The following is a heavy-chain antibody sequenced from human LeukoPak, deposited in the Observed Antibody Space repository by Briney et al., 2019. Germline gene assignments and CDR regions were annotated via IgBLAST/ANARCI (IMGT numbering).Heavy chain of an antibody. CDR2: INHSGST. D-gene: IGHD3-22*01. Sequence: SETLSLTCAVYGGSFSGYYWSWIRQPPGKGLEWIGEINHSGSTNYNPSLKSRVTISVDTSKNQFSLKLSSVTAADTAVYYCARGRKLVVITYYYYYMDVWGKGTTVTVSS. J-gene: IGHJ6*03. CDR3: ARGRKLVVITYYYYYMDV. V-gene: IGHV4-34*01. CDR1: GGSFSGYY.